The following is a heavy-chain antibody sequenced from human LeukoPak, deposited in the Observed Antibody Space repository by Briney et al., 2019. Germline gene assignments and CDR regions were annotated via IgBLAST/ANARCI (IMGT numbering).Heavy chain of an antibody. CDR1: GFTFSSYA. CDR2: ISGSGGST. J-gene: IGHJ4*02. Sequence: PGGSLRLSCAASGFTFSSYAMSWVRQAPGKGLEWVSAISGSGGSTYYADSVKGRFTISRDNSKNTLYLQMNSLRAEDTAVYYCAKGVFTMIVVVTGFDYWGQGTLVTVSS. D-gene: IGHD3-22*01. V-gene: IGHV3-23*01. CDR3: AKGVFTMIVVVTGFDY.